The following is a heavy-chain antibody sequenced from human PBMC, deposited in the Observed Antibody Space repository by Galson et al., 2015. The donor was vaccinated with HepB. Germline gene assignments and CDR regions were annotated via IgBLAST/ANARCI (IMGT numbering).Heavy chain of an antibody. D-gene: IGHD3-10*01. CDR3: AKDLEGITMVRDFDY. J-gene: IGHJ4*02. Sequence: SLRLSCAASGFTFSSYAMSWVRQAPGKGLEWVSAISGSGGSTYYADSVKGRFTISRDNSKNTLYLQMNSLRAEDTAVYYCAKDLEGITMVRDFDYWGQGTLVTVSS. CDR2: ISGSGGST. CDR1: GFTFSSYA. V-gene: IGHV3-23*01.